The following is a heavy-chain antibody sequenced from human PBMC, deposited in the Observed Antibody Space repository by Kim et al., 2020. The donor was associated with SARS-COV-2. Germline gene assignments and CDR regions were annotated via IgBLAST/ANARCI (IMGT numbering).Heavy chain of an antibody. Sequence: ASVKVSCKASGYTFTGYYMHWVRQAPGQGLEWMGWINPNSGGTNYAQKFQGWVTMTRDTSISTAYMELSRLRSDDTAVYYCARDGYYDILESVTNPGYGMDVWGQGTTVTVSS. CDR2: INPNSGGT. V-gene: IGHV1-2*04. CDR1: GYTFTGYY. D-gene: IGHD3-9*01. J-gene: IGHJ6*02. CDR3: ARDGYYDILESVTNPGYGMDV.